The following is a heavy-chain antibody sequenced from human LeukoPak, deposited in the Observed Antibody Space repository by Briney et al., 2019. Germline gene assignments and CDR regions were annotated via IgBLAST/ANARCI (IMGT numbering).Heavy chain of an antibody. J-gene: IGHJ4*02. Sequence: SETLSLTCAVYGGSFSGYHWTWLRQPPGKGLEWIGEIDPNGGTNYKPSLKNRVTMSLDTSKNQFSLKLSSVTAADTAVYFCGRGLEVGWPPPIYWGQGTLVTVSS. CDR2: IDPNGGT. CDR3: GRGLEVGWPPPIY. D-gene: IGHD2-15*01. CDR1: GGSFSGYH. V-gene: IGHV4-34*01.